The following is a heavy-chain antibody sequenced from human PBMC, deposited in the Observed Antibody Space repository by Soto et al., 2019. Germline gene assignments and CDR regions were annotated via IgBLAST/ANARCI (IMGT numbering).Heavy chain of an antibody. CDR1: GFTFSYYS. D-gene: IGHD3-10*01. CDR3: ARNYGSGFDP. Sequence: LRLSCAASGFTFSYYSMNWVRQAPGKGLEWVSSIKSSSSYIYYADSVKGRFTIYRDNAKNSLYLKMNSLRDEDTAVYYCARNYGSGFDPWGQGSLVTVSS. J-gene: IGHJ5*02. CDR2: IKSSSSYI. V-gene: IGHV3-21*06.